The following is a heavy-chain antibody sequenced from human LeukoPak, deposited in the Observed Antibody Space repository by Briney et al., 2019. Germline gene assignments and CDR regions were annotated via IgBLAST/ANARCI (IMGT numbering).Heavy chain of an antibody. CDR2: ISGRGGST. J-gene: IGHJ4*02. CDR1: GFTFSSYA. V-gene: IGHV3-23*01. Sequence: GGSLRLSCAASGFTFSSYAMSWVRQAPGKGLEWVSAISGRGGSTYYADSVKGRFTISRDNSKNTLFLQMNSLRAEDTAVYYCAKDITKSGGYEDYWGQGTLVTVSS. CDR3: AKDITKSGGYEDY. D-gene: IGHD5-12*01.